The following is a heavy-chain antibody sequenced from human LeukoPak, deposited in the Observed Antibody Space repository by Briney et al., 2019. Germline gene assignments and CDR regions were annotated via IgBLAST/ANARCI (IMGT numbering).Heavy chain of an antibody. J-gene: IGHJ3*02. Sequence: PGGSLRLSCAVSGFNFNNDAMHWVRQAPGKGLEWLAVISYDGNTKNYADSVKGRFTISRDNSKNTLFLQMNSLRADDTAVYYCARGPHPLYYYGSGSSSRVDAFDIWGRGTVVTVSS. V-gene: IGHV3-30*04. CDR1: GFNFNNDA. CDR3: ARGPHPLYYYGSGSSSRVDAFDI. D-gene: IGHD3-10*01. CDR2: ISYDGNTK.